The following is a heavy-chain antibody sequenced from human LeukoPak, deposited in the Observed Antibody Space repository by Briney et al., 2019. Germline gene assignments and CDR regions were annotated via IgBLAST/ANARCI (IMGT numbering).Heavy chain of an antibody. V-gene: IGHV4-30-4*01. CDR3: ARNLAYCGGDCYSGYWYFDL. CDR2: IYYSGST. Sequence: SQTLSLTCTVSGGSISSGDYYWSWIRQPPGTGLEWIGYIYYSGSTYYNPSLKSRVTISVDTSKNQFSLKLSSVTAADTAVYYCARNLAYCGGDCYSGYWYFDLWGRGTLVTVS. D-gene: IGHD2-21*02. CDR1: GGSISSGDYY. J-gene: IGHJ2*01.